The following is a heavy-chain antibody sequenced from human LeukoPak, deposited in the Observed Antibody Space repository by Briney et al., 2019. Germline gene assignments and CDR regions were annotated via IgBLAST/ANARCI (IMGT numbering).Heavy chain of an antibody. CDR2: INTYNGNT. J-gene: IGHJ3*02. CDR3: ARDHSEWEIAAAGTIDI. D-gene: IGHD6-13*01. CDR1: GYTFTSYV. Sequence: ASVKVSCKASGYTFTSYVITWVRQAPGQGLEWMGWINTYNGNTNYAQKFQGRVTMTRDMSTSTVYMELSSLRSEDTAVYYCARDHSEWEIAAAGTIDIWGQGTMVTVSS. V-gene: IGHV1-18*01.